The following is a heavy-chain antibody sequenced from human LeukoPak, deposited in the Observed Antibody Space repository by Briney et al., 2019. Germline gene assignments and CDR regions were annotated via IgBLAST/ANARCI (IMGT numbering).Heavy chain of an antibody. V-gene: IGHV3-49*03. Sequence: GGSLRLSCTASGFTFGDYAMSWFRQAPGKGLEWVGFIRSKAYGGTTEYAASVKGRFTISRDDSKSIAYLQMNSLKTEDTAVYYCARGLEMATTAFDYWGQGTLVTVSS. CDR1: GFTFGDYA. CDR2: IRSKAYGGTT. CDR3: ARGLEMATTAFDY. D-gene: IGHD5-24*01. J-gene: IGHJ4*02.